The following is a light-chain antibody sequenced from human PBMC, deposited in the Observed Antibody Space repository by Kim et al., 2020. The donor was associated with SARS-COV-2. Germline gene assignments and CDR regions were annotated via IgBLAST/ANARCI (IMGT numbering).Light chain of an antibody. Sequence: QSALTQPRSVSGSPGQSVTISCTGTSSDVGGYNFVSWYQQHPGKAPKLMIYDVSKRPSGVPDRFSGSKSGNTASLTISGLQAEDEAAYYCCSYAGSYIWVFGGGTQLTVL. CDR1: SSDVGGYNF. J-gene: IGLJ3*02. CDR3: CSYAGSYIWV. CDR2: DVS. V-gene: IGLV2-11*01.